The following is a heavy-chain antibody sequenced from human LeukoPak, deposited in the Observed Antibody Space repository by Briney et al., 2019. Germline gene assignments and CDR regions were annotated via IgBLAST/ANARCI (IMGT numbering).Heavy chain of an antibody. CDR3: AREPYSSYYYYGMDV. CDR1: GFTFSSYG. Sequence: GGSLRLSCAASGFTFSSYGMHWVRQAPGKGLEWVAVIWYDGSNKYYADSVKGRFTISRDNSKNTLYLQMNSLRAEDTAVYYCAREPYSSYYYYGMDVWGQGTTVTVSS. CDR2: IWYDGSNK. J-gene: IGHJ6*02. V-gene: IGHV3-33*01. D-gene: IGHD6-13*01.